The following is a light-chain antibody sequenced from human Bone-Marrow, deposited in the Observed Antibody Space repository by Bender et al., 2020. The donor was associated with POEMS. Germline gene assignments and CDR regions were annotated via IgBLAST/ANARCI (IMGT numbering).Light chain of an antibody. CDR3: NSRDSSGNHVV. CDR2: GDH. J-gene: IGLJ2*01. CDR1: RTSIGSNS. Sequence: QSVLTQPPSASGSPGQRVTISCSGSRTSIGSNSVNWYQQLPGTAPKLLIYGDHQRPSGVPDRFSGSKSGTSASLAISGLQSEDEADYYCNSRDSSGNHVVFGGGTKLTVL. V-gene: IGLV1-44*01.